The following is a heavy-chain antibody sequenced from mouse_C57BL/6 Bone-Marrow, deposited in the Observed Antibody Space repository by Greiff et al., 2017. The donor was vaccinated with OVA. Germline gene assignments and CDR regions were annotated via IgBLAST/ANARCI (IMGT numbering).Heavy chain of an antibody. CDR1: GFSLTSYG. CDR2: IWSGGST. CDR3: ARNFSYYYGSSHWYFDV. V-gene: IGHV2-2*01. J-gene: IGHJ1*03. Sequence: VQLQQSGPGLVQPSQSLSITCTVSGFSLTSYGVHWVRQSPGKGLEWLGVIWSGGSTDYNAAFISRLSISKDNSKSQVFFKMNSLQADDTAIYYCARNFSYYYGSSHWYFDVWGTGTTVTVSS. D-gene: IGHD1-1*01.